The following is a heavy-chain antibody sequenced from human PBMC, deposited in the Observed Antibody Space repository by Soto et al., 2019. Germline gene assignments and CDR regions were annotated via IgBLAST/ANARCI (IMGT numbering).Heavy chain of an antibody. Sequence: GESLKISCKGSGYSFTSYWIGWVRQMPGKGLEWMGIIYPGDSDTRYSPSFQGQVTISADKSISTAYLQWSSLKASDTAMYYCARRGYYYGSGSYYNPHGGYYYYYMDVWGKGTTVTVSS. J-gene: IGHJ6*03. CDR1: GYSFTSYW. CDR2: IYPGDSDT. D-gene: IGHD3-10*01. CDR3: ARRGYYYGSGSYYNPHGGYYYYYMDV. V-gene: IGHV5-51*01.